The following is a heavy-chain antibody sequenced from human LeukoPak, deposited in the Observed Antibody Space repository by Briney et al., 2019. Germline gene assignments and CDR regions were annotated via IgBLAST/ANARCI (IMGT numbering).Heavy chain of an antibody. Sequence: PGGSLRLSCAASGVTFSSYGMHWVRQAPGKGLEWEAVISYDGSNKYYADSVKGRFTISRDNSKNTLYLQMNSLRAEDTAVYYCAKEGDDYVWGSYRYPDYWGQGTLVTVSS. CDR3: AKEGDDYVWGSYRYPDY. J-gene: IGHJ4*02. D-gene: IGHD3-16*02. CDR2: ISYDGSNK. CDR1: GVTFSSYG. V-gene: IGHV3-30*18.